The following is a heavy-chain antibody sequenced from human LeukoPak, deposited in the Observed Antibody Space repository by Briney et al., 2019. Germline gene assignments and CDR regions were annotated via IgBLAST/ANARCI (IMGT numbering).Heavy chain of an antibody. CDR2: IYHSGST. J-gene: IGHJ5*02. V-gene: IGHV4-30-2*01. CDR3: ARGGEYCSSTSCYWWFDP. Sequence: KPSQTLSLTCTVSGGSISSGGYYWSWIRQPPGKGLEWIGYIYHSGSTYYNPSLKSRVTISVDRSKNQFSLKLSSVTAADTAVYYCARGGEYCSSTSCYWWFDPWGQGTLVTVSS. D-gene: IGHD2-2*01. CDR1: GGSISSGGYY.